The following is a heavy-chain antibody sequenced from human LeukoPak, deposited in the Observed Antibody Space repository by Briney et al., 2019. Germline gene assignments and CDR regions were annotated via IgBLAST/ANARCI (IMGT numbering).Heavy chain of an antibody. Sequence: GGSLRLSCAASGFTFSPYEMNWVRQAPGKGLEWVSYISSSGSTIHYADSVKGRFTISRDNGKNSLYLQMNSLRAEDTAVYYCARDPPHYYDSSGQPDYWGQGTLVTVSS. CDR1: GFTFSPYE. J-gene: IGHJ4*02. D-gene: IGHD3-22*01. V-gene: IGHV3-48*03. CDR2: ISSSGSTI. CDR3: ARDPPHYYDSSGQPDY.